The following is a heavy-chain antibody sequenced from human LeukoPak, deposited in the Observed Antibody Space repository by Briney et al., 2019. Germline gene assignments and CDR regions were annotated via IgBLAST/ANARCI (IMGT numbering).Heavy chain of an antibody. CDR2: IRHDGSNK. D-gene: IGHD3-16*02. CDR3: AKDLPGEIMITFGGVIVIPFSPAFDI. V-gene: IGHV3-30*02. Sequence: GGSLRLSCTTSGFIFSNYGMHWVRQAPGKGLEWVAFIRHDGSNKYYADSVKGRCTISRDNSKNTLYLQMNSLRAEDTAVYYCAKDLPGEIMITFGGVIVIPFSPAFDIWGQGTMVTVSS. CDR1: GFIFSNYG. J-gene: IGHJ3*02.